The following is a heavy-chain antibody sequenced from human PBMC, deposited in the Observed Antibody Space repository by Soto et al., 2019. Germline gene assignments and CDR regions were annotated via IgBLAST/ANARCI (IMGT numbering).Heavy chain of an antibody. Sequence: ESVGGVVQPGGSLRLSCAASGFSFSSNAMTWVRQAPGQGLEWVSTIGSGGTTYYADSVKGRFTISRDNSKNTQSLQMNSLRVEDTGVYYCAKLGFCSGGTCHLDYYNGVDVWGQGTTVTVSS. V-gene: IGHV3-23*01. D-gene: IGHD2-15*01. CDR2: IGSGGTT. CDR1: GFSFSSNA. J-gene: IGHJ6*02. CDR3: AKLGFCSGGTCHLDYYNGVDV.